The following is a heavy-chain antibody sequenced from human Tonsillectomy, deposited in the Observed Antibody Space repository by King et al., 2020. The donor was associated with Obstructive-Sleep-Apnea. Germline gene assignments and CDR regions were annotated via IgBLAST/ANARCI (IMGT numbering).Heavy chain of an antibody. V-gene: IGHV4-30-4*01. D-gene: IGHD5-18*01. Sequence: VQLQESGPGLVKPSQTLSLTCTVSGGSISSGDYYWSWIRQPPGKGLEWIGYIYYSGSTYYNPSLKSRVTISVDTSKNQFSLKLSSVTAADTAVYYCARDFGGKDTAMVRGFDYWGQGPLVTVSS. CDR2: IYYSGST. CDR1: GGSISSGDYY. CDR3: ARDFGGKDTAMVRGFDY. J-gene: IGHJ4*02.